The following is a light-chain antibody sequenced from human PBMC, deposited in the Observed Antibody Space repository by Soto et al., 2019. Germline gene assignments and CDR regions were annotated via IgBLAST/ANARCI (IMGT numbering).Light chain of an antibody. V-gene: IGLV2-8*01. CDR2: EVS. J-gene: IGLJ1*01. CDR1: SGDVGGYQY. CDR3: SSYAGSNTFV. Sequence: QSVLTQPPSASGSPGQSVTISCTGTSGDVGGYQYVSWYQQHPGKAPKLMISEVSKRPPGVPDRFSGSKSGITASLTVSGLRPEDEADYYCSSYAGSNTFVFGTGTQLTVL.